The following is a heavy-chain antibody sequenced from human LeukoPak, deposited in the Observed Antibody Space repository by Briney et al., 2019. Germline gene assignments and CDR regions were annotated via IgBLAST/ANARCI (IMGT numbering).Heavy chain of an antibody. CDR2: IYYSGTT. J-gene: IGHJ6*04. D-gene: IGHD5-18*01. CDR3: ASQSNVATATITSSYSAIAA. CDR1: ARSLSPRPSY. V-gene: IGHV4-39*01. Sequence: PTSSVPARSLSPRPSYSGWIRQPPVKRLAWIGSIYYSGTTYHNPSPKSRVSIPVDTPKIQLSLTLSSVTAAETAVYYCASQSNVATATITSSYSAIAACAKATTATVSS.